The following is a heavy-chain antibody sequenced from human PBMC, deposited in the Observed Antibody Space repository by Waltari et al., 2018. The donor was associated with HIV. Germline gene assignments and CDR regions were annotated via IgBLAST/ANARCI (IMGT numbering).Heavy chain of an antibody. Sequence: EEKLVQSGAEVKEPGESLKISCKSLGNNFAGYWVGWVRQMPGKGLEWVGVIYPVDSDAVYSPSFQGRVIMSTDSSISTVYLQWSSLRASDTAMYYCARRKGDYRTAFDIWGQGTMVTASS. V-gene: IGHV5-51*01. J-gene: IGHJ3*02. CDR3: ARRKGDYRTAFDI. CDR1: GNNFAGYW. CDR2: IYPVDSDA. D-gene: IGHD4-17*01.